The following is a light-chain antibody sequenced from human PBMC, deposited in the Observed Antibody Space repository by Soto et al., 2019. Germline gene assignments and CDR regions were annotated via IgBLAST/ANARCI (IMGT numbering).Light chain of an antibody. Sequence: QSVLTQPASVSGSPGQSITISCTGTSSDIGGYNYVSWYQQHPGNPPKLMIYEVSNRPSGVSNRFSGSQSGNTASLTISGLQAEDEADYYCSSHTTSNTQVFGGGTKVTVL. J-gene: IGLJ3*02. CDR2: EVS. CDR1: SSDIGGYNY. V-gene: IGLV2-14*01. CDR3: SSHTTSNTQV.